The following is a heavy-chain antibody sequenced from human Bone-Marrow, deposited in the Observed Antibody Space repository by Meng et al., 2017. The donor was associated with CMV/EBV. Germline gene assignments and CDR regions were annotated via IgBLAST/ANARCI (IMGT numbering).Heavy chain of an antibody. CDR3: ARGLFRYCSSTSCYNYYYGMDV. J-gene: IGHJ6*02. V-gene: IGHV4-34*01. CDR2: INHSGST. D-gene: IGHD2-2*01. Sequence: GSLRLSCAVYGGSFSGYYWSWIRQPPGKGLEWIGEINHSGSTNYNPSLKSRVTISVDTSKNQFSLKLSSVTAADTAVYYCARGLFRYCSSTSCYNYYYGMDVWGQGTTVTVYS. CDR1: GGSFSGYY.